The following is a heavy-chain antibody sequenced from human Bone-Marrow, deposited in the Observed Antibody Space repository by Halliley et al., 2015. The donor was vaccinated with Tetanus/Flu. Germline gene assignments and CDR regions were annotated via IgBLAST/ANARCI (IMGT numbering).Heavy chain of an antibody. J-gene: IGHJ6*02. Sequence: QLVQSGAEVKKPGESLKISCQASGYSFTTHWIGWVRQRPGKGLEWMAIIYPDDSDTRYSPSFQGHVTISADKSTSTAYPQWSGLKASDTAIYYCASPPYYDLDVWGQGTTVTVSS. V-gene: IGHV5-51*01. CDR1: GYSFTTHW. CDR2: IYPDDSDT. CDR3: ASPPYYDLDV.